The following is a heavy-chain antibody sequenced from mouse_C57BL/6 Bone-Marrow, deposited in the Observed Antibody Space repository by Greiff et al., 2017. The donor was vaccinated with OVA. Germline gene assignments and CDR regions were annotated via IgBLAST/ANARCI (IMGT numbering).Heavy chain of an antibody. Sequence: EVQLVESEGGLVQPGSSMKLSCTASGFTFSDYYMAWVRQVPEKGLEWVANINYDGSSTSYLYSLKSRFIISRDNAKNILYLQMSSLKTEDTATYYCARDVDYYGSSYDAMDYWGQGTSVTVSS. D-gene: IGHD1-1*01. J-gene: IGHJ4*01. CDR3: ARDVDYYGSSYDAMDY. CDR2: INYDGSST. CDR1: GFTFSDYY. V-gene: IGHV5-16*01.